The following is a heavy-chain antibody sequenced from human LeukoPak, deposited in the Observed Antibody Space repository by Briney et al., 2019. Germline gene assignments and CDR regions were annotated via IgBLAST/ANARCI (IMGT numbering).Heavy chain of an antibody. J-gene: IGHJ4*02. V-gene: IGHV3-7*01. Sequence: GGSLRLSCAASGFTFGNFWMSWVRQAPGRGLGWVANINQDGSEKYYVESVKGRFTISRDNAKNSLYLQMNSLGAEDTAVYYCVRDKIVGATNFDYWGQGTLVTVSS. CDR3: VRDKIVGATNFDY. CDR2: INQDGSEK. CDR1: GFTFGNFW. D-gene: IGHD1-26*01.